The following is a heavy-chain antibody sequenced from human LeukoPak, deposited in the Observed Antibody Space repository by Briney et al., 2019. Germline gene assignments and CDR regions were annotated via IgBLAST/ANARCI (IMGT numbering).Heavy chain of an antibody. CDR1: GFTFSSYG. CDR2: IRYDGSNK. CDR3: AKDLRPYCSSTSCYPYYFDY. V-gene: IGHV3-30*02. Sequence: GGSLGLSCAASGFTFSSYGMHWVRQAPGKGLEWVAFIRYDGSNKYYADSVKGRFTISRDNSKNTLYLQMNSLRAEDTAVYYCAKDLRPYCSSTSCYPYYFDYWGQGTLVTVSS. D-gene: IGHD2-2*01. J-gene: IGHJ4*02.